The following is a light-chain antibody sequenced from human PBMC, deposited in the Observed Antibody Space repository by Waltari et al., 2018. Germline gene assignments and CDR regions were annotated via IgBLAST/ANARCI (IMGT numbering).Light chain of an antibody. CDR3: QAWDRNTVV. Sequence: SYELIQTPSVSVSPGPTANIACSGKTLGQKYVSWYRQKPGQSPVLIIYEDNKRPSGIPERISGSNSGNAATLTISDTQAMDEADYYCQAWDRNTVVFGGGTELTVL. CDR2: EDN. V-gene: IGLV3-1*01. J-gene: IGLJ3*02. CDR1: TLGQKY.